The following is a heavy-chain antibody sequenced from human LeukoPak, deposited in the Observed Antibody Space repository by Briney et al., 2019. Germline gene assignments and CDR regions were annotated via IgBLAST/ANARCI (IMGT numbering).Heavy chain of an antibody. V-gene: IGHV5-10-1*01. Sequence: GESLKISCKGSGYSFTSYWISWVRKMPGKGLEWMGRIDPSDSYTNYSPSFQGHVTISADKSISTAYLQWSSLKASDTAMYYCACRPVRGVINHDYWGQGTLVTVSS. CDR2: IDPSDSYT. D-gene: IGHD3-10*01. CDR1: GYSFTSYW. J-gene: IGHJ4*02. CDR3: ACRPVRGVINHDY.